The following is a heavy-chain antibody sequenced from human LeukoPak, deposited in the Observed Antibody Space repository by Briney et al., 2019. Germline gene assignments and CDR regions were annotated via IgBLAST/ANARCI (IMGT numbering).Heavy chain of an antibody. CDR2: INPNSGGT. J-gene: IGHJ4*02. V-gene: IGHV1-2*02. D-gene: IGHD2-2*02. CDR1: GYSFTAYW. Sequence: ASVKVSCKPSGYSFTAYWIHWVRQAPGQGLEWLGWINPNSGGTNYVQKFQGRVTMTRDTSISTAYMELRSLRSDDTALYYCARTCSSSSCYMVHWGQGTLVTVSS. CDR3: ARTCSSSSCYMVH.